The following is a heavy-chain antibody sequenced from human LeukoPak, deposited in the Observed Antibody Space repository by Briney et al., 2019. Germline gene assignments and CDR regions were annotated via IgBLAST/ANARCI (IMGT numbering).Heavy chain of an antibody. D-gene: IGHD6-13*01. CDR2: ISGSGGGT. Sequence: GGSLRLSCVVSGFTFSTYGMSWVRQAPGKGLERVSAISGSGGGTYFADSVKGRFTISRDNSKNTLFLQMDSLRADDTAVYYCAKHSSSWHYFDYWGQGTLVTVSS. CDR1: GFTFSTYG. V-gene: IGHV3-23*01. CDR3: AKHSSSWHYFDY. J-gene: IGHJ4*02.